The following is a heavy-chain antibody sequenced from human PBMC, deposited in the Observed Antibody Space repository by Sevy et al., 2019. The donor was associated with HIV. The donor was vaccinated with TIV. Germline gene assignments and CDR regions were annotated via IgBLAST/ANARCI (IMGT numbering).Heavy chain of an antibody. V-gene: IGHV3-21*01. CDR1: EFTFRSYT. Sequence: GGSLRLSCVASEFTFRSYTMKWVRQAPGKGLECVSSISSSGSYIYYGDSVKGRFTISRDDAKNSLYLQMNTLRAEDAALYYCARVRPYDTRDFDYWGQGTLVTVSS. CDR3: ARVRPYDTRDFDY. D-gene: IGHD3-22*01. CDR2: ISSSGSYI. J-gene: IGHJ4*02.